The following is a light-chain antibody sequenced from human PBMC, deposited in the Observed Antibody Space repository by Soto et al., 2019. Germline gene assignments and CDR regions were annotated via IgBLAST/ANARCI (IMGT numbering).Light chain of an antibody. Sequence: DIQLTQSPSFLSASVGDRVTITCRASQGISSYLAWYQQKPGKAPKILIYAASTLQSGVPSRFSVSGSGTEFPLTISSLQPEDFATYYCQQLNSDPITFGQGTRLEIK. CDR3: QQLNSDPIT. CDR1: QGISSY. J-gene: IGKJ5*01. V-gene: IGKV1-9*01. CDR2: AAS.